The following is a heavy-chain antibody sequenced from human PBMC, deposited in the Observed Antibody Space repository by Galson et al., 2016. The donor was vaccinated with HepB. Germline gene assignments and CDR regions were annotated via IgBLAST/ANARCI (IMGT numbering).Heavy chain of an antibody. J-gene: IGHJ4*02. CDR2: FTRTGDT. CDR1: GGSFSGYY. V-gene: IGHV4-34*01. D-gene: IGHD6-13*01. Sequence: TLSLTCGVYGGSFSGYYWSWIRQPPGQGLEWIGEFTRTGDTNYNPSLKSRTTIPLDTSKNQFSLRLSSVTAADTAVYYCARLIAAADQRWYFDYWGQGALVTVSS. CDR3: ARLIAAADQRWYFDY.